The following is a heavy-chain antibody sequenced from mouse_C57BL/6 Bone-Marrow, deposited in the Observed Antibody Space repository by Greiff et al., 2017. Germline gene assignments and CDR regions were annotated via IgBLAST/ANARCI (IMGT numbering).Heavy chain of an antibody. J-gene: IGHJ4*01. D-gene: IGHD2-1*01. CDR3: ARGFYYGNYGAMDY. CDR1: GYSFTGYY. V-gene: IGHV1-31*01. Sequence: VQLQQSGPELVKPGASVKISCKASGYSFTGYYMHWVKQSHGNILDWIGYSYPYNGVSSYNQKFKGKATLTVDKSSSTAYMELRSLTSEDSAVYYCARGFYYGNYGAMDYWGQGTSVTVSS. CDR2: SYPYNGVS.